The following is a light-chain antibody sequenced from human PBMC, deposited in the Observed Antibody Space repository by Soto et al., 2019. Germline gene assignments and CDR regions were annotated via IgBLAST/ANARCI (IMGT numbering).Light chain of an antibody. J-gene: IGKJ4*01. Sequence: DIQMTQSPSSVAASVGDRVTITCRASQGITNWLAWYQQKPGKAPKLLIYAASGLPSAVPSRFSGSGSVTDFTLTISSLQTEDFATYYCQQANSFPLTFGGGTKVEIK. CDR3: QQANSFPLT. V-gene: IGKV1-12*01. CDR2: AAS. CDR1: QGITNW.